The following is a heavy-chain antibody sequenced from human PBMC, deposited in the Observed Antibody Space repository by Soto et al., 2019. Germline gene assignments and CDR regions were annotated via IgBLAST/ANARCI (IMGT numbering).Heavy chain of an antibody. J-gene: IGHJ4*02. CDR2: IHTTDGT. D-gene: IGHD6-13*01. CDR3: ARALSSAAGLYFDF. Sequence: SETLSLTCDVSGYSISSGYYWGWLRQPPGKGLEWIGSIHTTDGTNYNPSLKSRVTMSIDTSNNQFSLKLSSLTAADTAVYYCARALSSAAGLYFDFWGQGTLVTVSS. V-gene: IGHV4-38-2*01. CDR1: GYSISSGYY.